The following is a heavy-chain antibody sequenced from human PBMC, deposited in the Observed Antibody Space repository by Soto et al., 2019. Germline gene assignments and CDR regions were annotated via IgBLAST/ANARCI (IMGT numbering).Heavy chain of an antibody. D-gene: IGHD1-1*01. CDR3: ATRPLNWNDWFDP. J-gene: IGHJ5*02. V-gene: IGHV1-69*04. CDR1: GGTFRRYA. Sequence: SVKVSCKASGGTFRRYAMNWLRQAPGQGLEWMGSFIPVINVTNYAPKFQGRVTITTDESSTTAYIDLNRLTFEDTAIYYCATRPLNWNDWFDPWGHGTLVTVSS. CDR2: FIPVINVT.